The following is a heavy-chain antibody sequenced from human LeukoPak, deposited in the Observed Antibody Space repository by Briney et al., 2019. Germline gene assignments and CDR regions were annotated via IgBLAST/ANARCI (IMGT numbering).Heavy chain of an antibody. CDR3: AKASGSYDYYYMDF. CDR2: ISWNSGSI. D-gene: IGHD1-26*01. Sequence: PGGSLRLSCAASGFTFDDYAMHWVRQVPGKGLEWVSGISWNSGSIGYADSVKGRFTISRDNAKNSLYLQMNSLRAEDMALYYCAKASGSYDYYYMDFWGKGTTVTVSS. J-gene: IGHJ6*03. V-gene: IGHV3-9*03. CDR1: GFTFDDYA.